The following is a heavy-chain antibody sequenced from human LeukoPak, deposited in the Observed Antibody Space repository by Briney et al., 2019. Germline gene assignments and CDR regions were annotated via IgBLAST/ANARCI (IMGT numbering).Heavy chain of an antibody. CDR1: GFTFSSYA. V-gene: IGHV3-23*01. CDR2: ISGSGGST. Sequence: TGGSLRLSRTASGFTFSSYAMSWVRQAPGKGLEWVSAISGSGGSTYYADSVKGRFTISRDNSKNTLYLQMNSLRAEDTAVYYCAKDYDFWSGYYDYWGQGTLVTVSS. D-gene: IGHD3-3*01. CDR3: AKDYDFWSGYYDY. J-gene: IGHJ4*02.